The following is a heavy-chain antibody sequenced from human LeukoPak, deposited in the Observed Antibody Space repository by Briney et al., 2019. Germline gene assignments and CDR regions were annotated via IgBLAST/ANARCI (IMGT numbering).Heavy chain of an antibody. J-gene: IGHJ4*02. V-gene: IGHV4-4*07. CDR3: VRDGTGDSSGWHL. CDR1: GGSISNFY. Sequence: PSETLSLTCTVSGGSISNFYWGWIRQPAGKGLEWIGCIHIRGSTDSSPSLKSRVSMSVDTSKNQFFLRLRSVTAADTAVYYCVRDGTGDSSGWHLWGQGTLVTVSS. CDR2: IHIRGST. D-gene: IGHD6-19*01.